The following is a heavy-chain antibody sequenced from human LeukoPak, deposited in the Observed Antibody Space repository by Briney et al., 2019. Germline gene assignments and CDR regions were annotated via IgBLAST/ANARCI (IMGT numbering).Heavy chain of an antibody. V-gene: IGHV1-69*05. Sequence: GASVKVSCKASGGTFSSYAISWVRQAPGQGLEWMGGIIPIFGTANYAQKFQGRVTITTDESTSTAYMELSSLRSEDTAVYYCAVGADTAKDAFDIWGQGTMVTVSS. CDR1: GGTFSSYA. J-gene: IGHJ3*02. D-gene: IGHD1-26*01. CDR2: IIPIFGTA. CDR3: AVGADTAKDAFDI.